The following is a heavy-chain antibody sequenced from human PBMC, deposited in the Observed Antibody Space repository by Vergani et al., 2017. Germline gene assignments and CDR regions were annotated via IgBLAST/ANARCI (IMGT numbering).Heavy chain of an antibody. CDR2: MYHSGST. D-gene: IGHD2-21*02. V-gene: IGHV4-59*01. Sequence: QLQLQQSGPGLVKPSETLSLTCSVSGGSMSGYYWSWIRQPPGKELEWIGYMYHSGSTNYNPSLETRVTISGDTSKNQFSLKLSSVTAADTAVYYCARNPYCGGDCYSDAFDIWGQGTMVTVSS. J-gene: IGHJ3*02. CDR3: ARNPYCGGDCYSDAFDI. CDR1: GGSMSGYY.